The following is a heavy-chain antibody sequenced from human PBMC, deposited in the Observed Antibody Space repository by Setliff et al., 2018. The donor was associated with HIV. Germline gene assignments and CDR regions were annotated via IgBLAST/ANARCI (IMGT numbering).Heavy chain of an antibody. V-gene: IGHV1-3*01. CDR3: ARGALLAVFDFDH. J-gene: IGHJ4*01. D-gene: IGHD3-10*01. CDR2: INVGKGDT. CDR1: GYTFTTYS. Sequence: GASVKVSCKASGYTFTTYSLHWVRQAPGHSLEWMGWINVGKGDTKYSQELQGRITLTTDTSANTAYMELSSLRSDDTAVYFCARGALLAVFDFDHWGHRTQVTVSS.